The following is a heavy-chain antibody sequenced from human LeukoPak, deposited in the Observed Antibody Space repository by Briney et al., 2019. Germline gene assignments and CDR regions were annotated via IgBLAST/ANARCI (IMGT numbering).Heavy chain of an antibody. J-gene: IGHJ6*03. Sequence: GGSLRLSCTASGFTFGDYAMTWVRQAPGKGLEWVGFISSQTYGGTTEYAASVKGRFTISRDDSKSIAYLQMNSLKTEDTAVYYCTRGSLLFSYYYYMDVWGKGTTVTISS. CDR3: TRGSLLFSYYYYMDV. D-gene: IGHD2-21*02. V-gene: IGHV3-49*04. CDR2: ISSQTYGGTT. CDR1: GFTFGDYA.